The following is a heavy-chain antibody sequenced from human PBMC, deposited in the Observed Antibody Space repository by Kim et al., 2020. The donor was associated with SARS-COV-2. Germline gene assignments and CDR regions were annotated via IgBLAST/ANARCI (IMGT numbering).Heavy chain of an antibody. J-gene: IGHJ4*02. D-gene: IGHD2-2*01. CDR1: GGSFSGYY. CDR3: ARVSCSSTSCPDY. Sequence: SETLSLTCAVYGGSFSGYYWSWIRQPPGKGLEWIGEINHSGSTNYNPSLKSRVTISVDTSKNQFSLKLSSVTAADTAVYYCARVSCSSTSCPDYWGQGTLVTVSS. V-gene: IGHV4-34*01. CDR2: INHSGST.